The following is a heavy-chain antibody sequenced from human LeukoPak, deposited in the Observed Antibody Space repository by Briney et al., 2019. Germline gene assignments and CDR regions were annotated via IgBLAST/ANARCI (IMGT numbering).Heavy chain of an antibody. CDR1: GGSISTYY. CDR3: ARDAGSGWYNY. CDR2: ISASGNT. V-gene: IGHV4-4*07. Sequence: NPSETLSLTCTVSGGSISTYYWSWIRQPAGRGLEWIGRISASGNTNYNPALKSRLTMSVDTSKKQFSLRLSSVTAADTAVYYCARDAGSGWYNYWGQGTLVTVSS. D-gene: IGHD6-19*01. J-gene: IGHJ4*02.